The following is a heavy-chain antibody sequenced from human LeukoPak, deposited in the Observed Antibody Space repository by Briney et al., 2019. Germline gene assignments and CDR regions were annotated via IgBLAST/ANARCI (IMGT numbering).Heavy chain of an antibody. D-gene: IGHD6-13*01. CDR1: GGTFSSYA. V-gene: IGHV1-69*04. J-gene: IGHJ6*02. CDR3: AREAMSGIATPFYYYYGMDV. CDR2: IIPILGIA. Sequence: ASVKVSCKASGGTFSSYAISWVRQAPGQGLEWMGRIIPILGIANYAQKFQGRVTITADKSTSTAYMELSSLRSEDTAVYYCAREAMSGIATPFYYYYGMDVWGQGTTVTVSS.